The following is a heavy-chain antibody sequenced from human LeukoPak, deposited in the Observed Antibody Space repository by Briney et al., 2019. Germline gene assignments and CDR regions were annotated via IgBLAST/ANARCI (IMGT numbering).Heavy chain of an antibody. Sequence: GGSLRLSCAASGFTFSSYWMSWVRQAPGKGLEWVANIKQDGSEKYYVDSVKGRFTISRDNAKNSLYLQMNSLRAEDTAVYYCARTMGVDYYDSSGYEPWGQGTLVTVSS. CDR2: IKQDGSEK. CDR3: ARTMGVDYYDSSGYEP. V-gene: IGHV3-7*01. D-gene: IGHD3-22*01. J-gene: IGHJ4*02. CDR1: GFTFSSYW.